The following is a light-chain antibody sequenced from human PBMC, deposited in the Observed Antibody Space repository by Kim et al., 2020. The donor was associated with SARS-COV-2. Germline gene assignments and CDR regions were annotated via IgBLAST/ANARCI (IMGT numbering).Light chain of an antibody. J-gene: IGLJ1*01. Sequence: GHTATITCKGTSSNVSCKKFVSWYQQHPGKAPNLIIYDVTKRPSWGPDRFSGSRSGNTASLVISGLQAEDGADYYCCSYTGYYNYVFGSGTKVTVL. CDR2: DVT. CDR3: CSYTGYYNYV. V-gene: IGLV2-11*01. CDR1: SSNVSCKKF.